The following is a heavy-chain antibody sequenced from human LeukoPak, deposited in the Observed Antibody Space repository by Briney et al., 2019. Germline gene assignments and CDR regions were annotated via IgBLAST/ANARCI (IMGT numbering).Heavy chain of an antibody. D-gene: IGHD3-22*01. CDR2: IYSGGST. CDR1: GFTVSSNY. CDR3: ASLNDSSGYYYYYYYGMDV. J-gene: IGHJ6*02. Sequence: PGGSLRLSCAASGFTVSSNYMSWVRQGPGKGLEWVSVIYSGGSTYYADSVKCRFTISRDNSKNTLYLQMNSLRAEDTAVYYCASLNDSSGYYYYYYYGMDVWGQGTTVTVSS. V-gene: IGHV3-66*01.